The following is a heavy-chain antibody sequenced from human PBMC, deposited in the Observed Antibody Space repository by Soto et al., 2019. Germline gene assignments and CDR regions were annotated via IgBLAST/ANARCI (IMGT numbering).Heavy chain of an antibody. J-gene: IGHJ3*01. Sequence: HTSTVTDGNIFGRSCCRAWIRQPPGKGLEWIGDINNSGSTNYNPSLKSRVTISVDTSKNHFFLNLSSVTAADTAVYYCATYRKFFQFWGQGTKVTVSS. CDR2: INNSGST. D-gene: IGHD3-3*01. CDR3: ATYRKFFQF. V-gene: IGHV4-39*07. CDR1: DGNIFGRSCC.